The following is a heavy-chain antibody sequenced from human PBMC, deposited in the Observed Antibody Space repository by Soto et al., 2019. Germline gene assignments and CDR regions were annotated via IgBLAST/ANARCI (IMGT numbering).Heavy chain of an antibody. CDR1: GFTVSSNY. D-gene: IGHD3-16*01. CDR2: IFSGGST. J-gene: IGHJ5*02. Sequence: LRLSCTASGFTVSSNYMSWVRQAPGKGLEWVSVIFSGGSTYYADSVKGRFTISRDNSKNTLYLQMNSLRAEDTAVYYCARDWAENWFDPWGQGTLVTVS. V-gene: IGHV3-66*01. CDR3: ARDWAENWFDP.